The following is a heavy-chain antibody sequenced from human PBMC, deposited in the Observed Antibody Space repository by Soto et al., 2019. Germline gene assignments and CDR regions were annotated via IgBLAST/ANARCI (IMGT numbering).Heavy chain of an antibody. D-gene: IGHD2-2*01. CDR2: IYYSGST. CDR1: GGSIRSGGFY. Sequence: QVQLQESGPGLVKASQKLSLTCSVAGGSIRSGGFYWSWIRQHPGKGLEWIGYIYYSGSTYYNPSLKSRVTISIDTSKNQFSLNLNSVTAADTAVYYCARGYCSGSSCSEGGGAVAGTHSALDIWGQGTMVIVSS. V-gene: IGHV4-31*03. CDR3: ARGYCSGSSCSEGGGAVAGTHSALDI. J-gene: IGHJ3*02.